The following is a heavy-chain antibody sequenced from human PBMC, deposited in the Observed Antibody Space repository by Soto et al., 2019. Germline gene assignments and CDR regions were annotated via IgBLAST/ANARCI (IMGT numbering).Heavy chain of an antibody. Sequence: EVQLLESGGGLVQPGGSLRLSCAASGFTFDNYAMSWVRQAPGKGLEWVSGISGSGGTTSYAASVKGRFTISRDNSKNTLYLQMNSLAGEDSAIFYCAKARGELLGPYYFHFWGQGTRVTVSS. CDR1: GFTFDNYA. J-gene: IGHJ4*02. CDR3: AKARGELLGPYYFHF. V-gene: IGHV3-23*01. CDR2: ISGSGGTT. D-gene: IGHD3-10*01.